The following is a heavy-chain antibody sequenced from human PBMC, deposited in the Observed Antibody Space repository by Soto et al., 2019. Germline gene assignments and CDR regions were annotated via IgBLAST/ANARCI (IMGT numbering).Heavy chain of an antibody. CDR1: GGSISSGGYY. J-gene: IGHJ6*02. D-gene: IGHD3-3*01. Sequence: PSETCLTCTVSGGSISSGGYYWSWIRQHPGKGLEWIGYIYYSGSTYYNPSLKSRVTISVDTSKNQFSLKLSSVTAADTAVYYCARASYDFWSGYYSPDYYYYGMDVWGQGTTVTVSS. CDR2: IYYSGST. V-gene: IGHV4-31*03. CDR3: ARASYDFWSGYYSPDYYYYGMDV.